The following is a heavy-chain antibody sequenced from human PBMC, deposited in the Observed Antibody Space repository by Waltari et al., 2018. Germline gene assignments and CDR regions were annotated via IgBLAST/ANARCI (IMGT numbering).Heavy chain of an antibody. CDR3: ARGAVSAPRSALDI. V-gene: IGHV3-7*04. CDR2: IKEDGSEK. Sequence: EVQLVESGGGLVPPGGSLRLSCAASGFTFSSSWMTWVRQAPGKGLEWVANIKEDGSEKSYVDSVKGRFTISSDNAKNSVYVDMNSLRAEDTAVYYCARGAVSAPRSALDIWGQGTMVTVSS. CDR1: GFTFSSSW. J-gene: IGHJ3*02. D-gene: IGHD6-19*01.